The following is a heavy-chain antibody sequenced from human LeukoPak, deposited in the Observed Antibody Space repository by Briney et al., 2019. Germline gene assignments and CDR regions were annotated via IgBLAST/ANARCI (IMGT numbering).Heavy chain of an antibody. J-gene: IGHJ4*02. D-gene: IGHD3-10*01. CDR3: ARHGRRMVRGNYYFDY. CDR2: INHSGST. V-gene: IGHV4-34*01. Sequence: SETLSLTCAVSGGSLSGYYWTWIRQPPGKGLEWIGEINHSGSTNYNPSLKSRVTISVDTSKNQFSLKRTSVTAADTAVYYCARHGRRMVRGNYYFDYWGQGTLVTVSS. CDR1: GGSLSGYY.